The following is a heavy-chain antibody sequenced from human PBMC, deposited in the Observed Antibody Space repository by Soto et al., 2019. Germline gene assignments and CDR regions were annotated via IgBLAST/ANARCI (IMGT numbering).Heavy chain of an antibody. CDR1: GGSISSYY. V-gene: IGHV4-59*08. J-gene: IGHJ5*02. D-gene: IGHD1-26*01. Sequence: PSETLSLTCTVSGGSISSYYWSWIRQPPGKGLEWIGYIYYSGSTNYNPSLKSRVTISVDTSKNQFSLKLSSVTAADTAVYYCARAYTTDYWFDPWGQGTLVTVSS. CDR3: ARAYTTDYWFDP. CDR2: IYYSGST.